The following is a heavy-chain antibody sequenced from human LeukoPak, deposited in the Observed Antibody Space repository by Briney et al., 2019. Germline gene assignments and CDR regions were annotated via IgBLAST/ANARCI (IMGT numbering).Heavy chain of an antibody. CDR3: ARGSWDLVTGYYVY. CDR1: GGTFSSYA. D-gene: IGHD3-9*01. J-gene: IGHJ4*02. V-gene: IGHV1-69*13. Sequence: ASVKVSCKASGGTFSSYAISWVRQAPGQGLGWMGGIIPIFGTANYAQKFQGRVTITADESTSTAYMELSSLRSEDTAVYYCARGSWDLVTGYYVYWGQGTLVTVSS. CDR2: IIPIFGTA.